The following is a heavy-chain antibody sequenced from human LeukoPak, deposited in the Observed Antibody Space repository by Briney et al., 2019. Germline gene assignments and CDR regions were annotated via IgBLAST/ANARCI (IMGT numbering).Heavy chain of an antibody. D-gene: IGHD4-11*01. V-gene: IGHV1-58*02. J-gene: IGHJ5*02. CDR3: ARDPSHYSRWFDP. CDR1: GFTFTSSA. CDR2: IVVGSGNT. Sequence: GASVKVSCKASGFTFTSSAMQWVRQARGQRLEWIGWIVVGSGNTNYAQKFQERVTITRDMSTSTAYMELSSLRSEDTAVYYCARDPSHYSRWFDPWGQGTLVTVSS.